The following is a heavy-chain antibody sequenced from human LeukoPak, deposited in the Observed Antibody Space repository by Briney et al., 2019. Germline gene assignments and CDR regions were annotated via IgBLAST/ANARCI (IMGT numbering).Heavy chain of an antibody. CDR2: IYYSGST. CDR1: GGSISSYY. D-gene: IGHD4-17*01. J-gene: IGHJ4*02. CDR3: ARPPDYGDYVDY. Sequence: PSETLSLTCTVSGGSISSYYWSWIRQPPGKGLEWMGYIYYSGSTNYNPSLKSRVTISVDTSKNQFSLKLSSVTAADTAVYYCARPPDYGDYVDYWAREPLSTVSS. V-gene: IGHV4-59*01.